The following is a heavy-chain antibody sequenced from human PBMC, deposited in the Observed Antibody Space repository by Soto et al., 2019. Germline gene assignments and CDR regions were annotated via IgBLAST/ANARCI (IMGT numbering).Heavy chain of an antibody. Sequence: GGSLRLSCAACGFTFSSDAMSWVRQAPGKGLEWVSAISGSGGSTYYADSVKGRFTISRDNSKNTLYLQMNSLRAEDTAVYYCVNFSIASQLKGFAPWGHGTL. CDR2: ISGSGGST. V-gene: IGHV3-23*01. CDR3: VNFSIASQLKGFAP. J-gene: IGHJ5*02. D-gene: IGHD1-1*01. CDR1: GFTFSSDA.